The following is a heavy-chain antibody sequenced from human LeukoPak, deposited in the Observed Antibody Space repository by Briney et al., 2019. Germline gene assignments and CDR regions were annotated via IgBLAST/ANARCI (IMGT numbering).Heavy chain of an antibody. CDR2: INPSGGST. J-gene: IGHJ4*02. Sequence: ASVKVSCKASGYTFTSYYMHWVRQAPGQGLEWMGIINPSGGSTSYAQKFQGRVTMTRDTSISTAYMELSRLRSDDTAVYYCARGGIKSSSTSWTDYWGQGTLVTVSS. CDR3: ARGGIKSSSTSWTDY. D-gene: IGHD2-2*01. V-gene: IGHV1-46*01. CDR1: GYTFTSYY.